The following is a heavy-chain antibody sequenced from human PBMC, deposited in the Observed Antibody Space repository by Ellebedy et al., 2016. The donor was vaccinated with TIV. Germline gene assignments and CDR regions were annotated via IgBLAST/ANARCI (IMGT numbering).Heavy chain of an antibody. CDR3: AREAVDGNNAYDDAFDI. D-gene: IGHD1/OR15-1a*01. CDR2: IYSDATRI. CDR1: GFTFSSYW. Sequence: PGGSLRLSCAASGFTFSSYWMHWVRQAPGKGLVWVSRIYSDATRINYADSVRGRFPNSRDNAKNTLYLQMHSLRADATALYYCAREAVDGNNAYDDAFDIWGQGTMVTVSS. V-gene: IGHV3-74*01. J-gene: IGHJ3*02.